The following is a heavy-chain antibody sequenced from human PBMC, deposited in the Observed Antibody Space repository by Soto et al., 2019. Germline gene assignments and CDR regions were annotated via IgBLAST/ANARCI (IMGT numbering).Heavy chain of an antibody. CDR2: IQHNGNDI. CDR3: VRVGWGYSYGSGLDD. CDR1: GFAFSAYS. Sequence: QVYLVESGGGVVQPGGSLRLSCEASGFAFSAYSMHWVRQAPGKGLEWVAVIQHNGNDIYYGDSGRGRFTVSRDNYKNILYLQMSGVTPEDTALYYCVRVGWGYSYGSGLDDWGQGTTVSVSS. D-gene: IGHD5-18*01. J-gene: IGHJ6*02. V-gene: IGHV3-30-3*01.